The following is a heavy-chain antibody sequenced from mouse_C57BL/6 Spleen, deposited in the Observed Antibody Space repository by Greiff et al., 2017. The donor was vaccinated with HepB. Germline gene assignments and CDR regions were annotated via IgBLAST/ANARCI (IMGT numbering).Heavy chain of an antibody. V-gene: IGHV6-3*01. J-gene: IGHJ2*01. Sequence: EVKLMESGGGLVQPGGSMKLSCVASGFTFSNYWMNWVRQSPEKGLEWVAQIRLKSDNYATHYAESVKGRFTISRDDSKSSVYLQMNNLRAEDTGIYYCTGGLIFDYWGQGTTLTVSS. CDR2: IRLKSDNYAT. CDR3: TGGLIFDY. CDR1: GFTFSNYW.